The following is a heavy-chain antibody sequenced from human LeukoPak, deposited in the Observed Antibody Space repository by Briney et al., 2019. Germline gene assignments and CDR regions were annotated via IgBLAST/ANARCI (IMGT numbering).Heavy chain of an antibody. CDR3: ARVRAVTTFYYYYYMDV. J-gene: IGHJ6*03. CDR2: INPNSGGT. V-gene: IGHV1-2*02. CDR1: GYTFTGYY. Sequence: GASVKVSCKASGYTFTGYYMHWVRQAPGQGLEWMGWINPNSGGTNYAQKFQGRVTMTRDTSISTAYMELSRLRSDDTAVYYCARVRAVTTFYYYYYMDVWGKGTTVTVSS. D-gene: IGHD4-17*01.